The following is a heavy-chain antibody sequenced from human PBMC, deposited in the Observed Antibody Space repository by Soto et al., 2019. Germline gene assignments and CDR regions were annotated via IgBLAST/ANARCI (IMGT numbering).Heavy chain of an antibody. J-gene: IGHJ4*02. Sequence: QVQLVQSGAEVKKPGSSVKVSCKASGGTFSSYAISWVRQAPGQGLEWMGGIIPIFGTANYAQKFQGRVTITADESTSTAYMELSSLRSEDTAVYYCARLGGPYYGSGSYYNPYDYWGQGTLVTVSS. CDR1: GGTFSSYA. D-gene: IGHD3-10*01. CDR3: ARLGGPYYGSGSYYNPYDY. CDR2: IIPIFGTA. V-gene: IGHV1-69*12.